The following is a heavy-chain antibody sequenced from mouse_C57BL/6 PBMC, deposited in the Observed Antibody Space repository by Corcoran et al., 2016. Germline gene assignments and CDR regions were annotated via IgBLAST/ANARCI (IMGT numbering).Heavy chain of an antibody. D-gene: IGHD1-1*02. CDR1: GYSITSGYY. CDR3: ARRGSLYWYFDV. CDR2: ISYDGSN. Sequence: DVQLQESGPGLVKPSQSLSLTCSVTGYSITSGYYWNWIRQFPGNKLEWMGYISYDGSNNYNPSLKNRISITRDTSKNQFFLKLNSVTTEDTATYYCARRGSLYWYFDVWGTGTTVTVSS. V-gene: IGHV3-6*01. J-gene: IGHJ1*03.